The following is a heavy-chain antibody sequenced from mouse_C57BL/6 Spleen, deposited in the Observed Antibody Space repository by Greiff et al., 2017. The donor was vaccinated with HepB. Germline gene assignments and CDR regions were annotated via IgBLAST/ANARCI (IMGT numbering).Heavy chain of an antibody. D-gene: IGHD1-1*01. J-gene: IGHJ1*03. V-gene: IGHV3-8*01. Sequence: DVKLQESGPGLAKPSQTLSLTCSVTGYSLTSDYWNWIRTFPGNKLEYMGYISYSGSTYYTPSLKSRISITRDTSKNQYYLQLNSVTTEDTATYYCARSPYYYGSSYGDWYFDVWGTGTTVTVSS. CDR2: ISYSGST. CDR3: ARSPYYYGSSYGDWYFDV. CDR1: GYSLTSDY.